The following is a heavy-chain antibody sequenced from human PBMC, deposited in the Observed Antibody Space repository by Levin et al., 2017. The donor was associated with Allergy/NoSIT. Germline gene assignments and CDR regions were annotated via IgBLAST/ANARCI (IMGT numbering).Heavy chain of an antibody. J-gene: IGHJ3*02. CDR1: GYSSTSYW. CDR3: ATPPGYCNTTRCYVGAFDI. D-gene: IGHD2-2*01. CDR2: IDPSDSYP. Sequence: PGGSLRLSCKGSGYSSTSYWISWVRQMPGKGLEWMGKIDPSDSYPDYSPSFEGHVTISADRSVSTAYLQWSSLKASDTAMYYCATPPGYCNTTRCYVGAFDIWGQGTMVTVSS. V-gene: IGHV5-10-1*01.